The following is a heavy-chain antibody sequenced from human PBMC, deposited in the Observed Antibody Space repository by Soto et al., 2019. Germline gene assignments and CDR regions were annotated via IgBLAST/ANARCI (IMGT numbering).Heavy chain of an antibody. Sequence: QVQLVQSGAEVKKPGASVKVSCKASGYTFTSYGISWARQAPGQGLEWMGWISAYNGNTNYAQKLQGRVTMTTDTSTSTAYMELRSLRSDDTAVYYCARVFYSSSWYDYYYYGMDVWGQGTTVTVSS. CDR3: ARVFYSSSWYDYYYYGMDV. J-gene: IGHJ6*02. CDR1: GYTFTSYG. CDR2: ISAYNGNT. V-gene: IGHV1-18*01. D-gene: IGHD6-13*01.